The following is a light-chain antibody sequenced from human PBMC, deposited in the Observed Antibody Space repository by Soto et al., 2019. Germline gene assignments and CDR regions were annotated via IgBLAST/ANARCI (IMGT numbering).Light chain of an antibody. V-gene: IGKV1-5*01. CDR3: QHFNRYSSWT. CDR1: QSISNL. CDR2: DAS. J-gene: IGKJ1*01. Sequence: DIQLTQSPSTLSASVGDRVTIACRASQSISNLLAWYQQRPGKAPQLLIYDASTLLRGVPSRFSGSRFGTEFTLTISSLQPDDFATYYCQHFNRYSSWTFGQGTKVEIK.